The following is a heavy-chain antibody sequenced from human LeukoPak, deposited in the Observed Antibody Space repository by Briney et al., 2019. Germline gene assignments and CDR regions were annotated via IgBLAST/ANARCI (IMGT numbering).Heavy chain of an antibody. CDR3: ASRGYSYGAN. Sequence: PSQTLSLTCAVSGVSISRGGYAWNWIRQPPGKGLEWIAYIYHSGTTYYNPSLKSRATISVDTSKNQFSLKLSSVTAADTAVYYCASRGYSYGANWGQGTLVTVSS. V-gene: IGHV4-30-4*07. D-gene: IGHD5-18*01. J-gene: IGHJ4*02. CDR2: IYHSGTT. CDR1: GVSISRGGYA.